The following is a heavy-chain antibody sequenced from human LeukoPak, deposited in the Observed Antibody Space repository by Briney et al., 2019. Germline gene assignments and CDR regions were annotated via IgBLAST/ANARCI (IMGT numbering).Heavy chain of an antibody. CDR1: GSTFRNYA. CDR3: AKGDYYDSRGYYYSLYYFDY. Sequence: GGSLRLSCAASGSTFRNYAMTWVRQAPGKGLEWVSSLSSSGVSTYYAGSVKGRFTISRDNSKNTLYLQMNSLRAEDTALYYCAKGDYYDSRGYYYSLYYFDYWGQGTLVTVSS. J-gene: IGHJ4*02. V-gene: IGHV3-23*01. CDR2: LSSSGVST. D-gene: IGHD3-22*01.